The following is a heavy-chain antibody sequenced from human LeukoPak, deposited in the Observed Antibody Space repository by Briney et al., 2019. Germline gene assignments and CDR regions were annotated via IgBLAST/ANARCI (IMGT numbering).Heavy chain of an antibody. V-gene: IGHV4-59*11. CDR1: SGSISGHN. J-gene: IGHJ6*03. CDR3: ARAYYYYMDV. CDR2: ICYSGTT. Sequence: PSETLSLTCTGPSGSISGHNWSWIRPPPRQGLEWIGYICYSGTTNYNPSLKRRVPISVDTSKSQFSLKLSCVIAADTAVYYCARAYYYYMDVWGKGTTVTVSS.